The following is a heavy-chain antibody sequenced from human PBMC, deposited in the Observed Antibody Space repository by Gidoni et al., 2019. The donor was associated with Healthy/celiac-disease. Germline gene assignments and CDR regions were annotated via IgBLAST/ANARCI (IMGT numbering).Heavy chain of an antibody. J-gene: IGHJ5*02. D-gene: IGHD2-2*01. CDR2: MDPRDSYT. CDR1: GYSFTSYW. CDR3: ARVVPAAIWFDP. V-gene: IGHV5-10-1*03. Sequence: EVQLVQSGADVKKPGESLRISCKGSGYSFTSYWISWVRQMPGKGLEWMGRMDPRDSYTNYSPSFQGHVTISADKSISTAYLQWSSLKASDTAMYYCARVVPAAIWFDPWGQGTLVTVSS.